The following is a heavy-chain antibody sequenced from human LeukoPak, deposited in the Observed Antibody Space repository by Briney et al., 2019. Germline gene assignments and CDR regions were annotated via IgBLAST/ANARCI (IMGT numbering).Heavy chain of an antibody. CDR2: IDNDGSGT. CDR1: GFTSRSYW. V-gene: IGHV3-74*01. D-gene: IGHD2-2*01. J-gene: IGHJ3*01. Sequence: GGSLRLSCAASGFTSRSYWMYWVRQVPGKGLEYVSRIDNDGSGTTYAGSVKGRFTISRDNGNNGVFLQMNSLRAEDTAMYYCARGGPYHAFDVWGQRTMVTVSS. CDR3: ARGGPYHAFDV.